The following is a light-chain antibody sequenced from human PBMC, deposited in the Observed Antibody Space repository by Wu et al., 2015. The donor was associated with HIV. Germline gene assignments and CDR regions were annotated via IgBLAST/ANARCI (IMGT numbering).Light chain of an antibody. CDR1: QDISTY. CDR3: QQLNSFPLT. Sequence: SLSASIGDXVNITXRASQDISTYLAWYQQTPGKAPRVLIYDASTLQNGVSSRFSGSGSGADFTLTIGGLQREDFAVYFCQQLNSFPLTFGQGSRPEI. V-gene: IGKV1-13*02. J-gene: IGKJ5*01. CDR2: DAS.